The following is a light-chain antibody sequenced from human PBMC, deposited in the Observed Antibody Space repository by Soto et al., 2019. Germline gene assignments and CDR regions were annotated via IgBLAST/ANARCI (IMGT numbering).Light chain of an antibody. CDR3: QQYNSYWT. J-gene: IGKJ1*01. CDR1: QTISSW. Sequence: DDQMTQAQSTMFGSVGLRIIIKIRASQTISSWLAWYQQKPGKAPNLLIYAASSLHSGVPSRFSGSGSGTDFTLTISSLQPDDFATYYCQQYNSYWTFGEGTKVDIK. CDR2: AAS. V-gene: IGKV1-5*01.